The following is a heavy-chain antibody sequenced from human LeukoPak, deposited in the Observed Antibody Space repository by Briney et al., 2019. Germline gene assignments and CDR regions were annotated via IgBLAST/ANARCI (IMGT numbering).Heavy chain of an antibody. CDR2: IYYSGST. J-gene: IGHJ4*02. CDR1: GGSISSGGYY. CDR3: ARRTTYYYGSGSYDYFDY. V-gene: IGHV4-31*03. Sequence: SQTLSPTCTVSGGSISSGGYYWSWIRQHPGKGLEWIGYIYYSGSTYYNPSLKSRVTISVDTSKNQFSLKLSSVTAADTAVYYCARRTTYYYGSGSYDYFDYWGQGTLVTVSS. D-gene: IGHD3-10*01.